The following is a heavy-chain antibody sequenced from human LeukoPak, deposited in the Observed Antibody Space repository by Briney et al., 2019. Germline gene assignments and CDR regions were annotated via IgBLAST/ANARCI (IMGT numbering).Heavy chain of an antibody. V-gene: IGHV3-48*03. CDR2: ISSSGSTI. D-gene: IGHD4-17*01. Sequence: QPGGSLRLSCAASGFTFSSYEMNWVRQAPGKGLEWVSYISSSGSTIYYADSVKGRFTISRDNAKNSLYLQMNSLRAEDTAVYYCARVNGDYLWFDYWGQGTLVTVSS. CDR3: ARVNGDYLWFDY. J-gene: IGHJ4*02. CDR1: GFTFSSYE.